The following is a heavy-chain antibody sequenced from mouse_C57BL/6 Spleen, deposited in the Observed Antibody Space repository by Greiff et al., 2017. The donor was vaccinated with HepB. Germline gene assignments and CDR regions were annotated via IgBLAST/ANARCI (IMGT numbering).Heavy chain of an antibody. CDR2: IDPSDSYT. D-gene: IGHD1-1*01. V-gene: IGHV1-50*01. CDR1: GYTFTSYW. Sequence: VQLQQPGAELVKPGASVKLSCKASGYTFTSYWMQWVKQRPGQGLEWIGEIDPSDSYTNYNQKFKGKATLTVDTSSSTAYMQLSSLTSEDSAVYYCARGDATAVEGAWFAYWGQGTLVTVSA. J-gene: IGHJ3*01. CDR3: ARGDATAVEGAWFAY.